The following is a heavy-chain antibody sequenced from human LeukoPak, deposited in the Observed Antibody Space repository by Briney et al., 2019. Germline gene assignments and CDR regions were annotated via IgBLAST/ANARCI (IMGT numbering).Heavy chain of an antibody. Sequence: GGSLRLSCAASGFTFSSYSMNWVRQAPGKGLEWVSSISSSSSYIYYADSVKGRFTISRDNAKNSLYLQMNSLRAEDTAVYYCARDQRLVQAYYFDYWGQGTLVTVSS. V-gene: IGHV3-21*01. CDR1: GFTFSSYS. CDR3: ARDQRLVQAYYFDY. J-gene: IGHJ4*02. D-gene: IGHD6-19*01. CDR2: ISSSSSYI.